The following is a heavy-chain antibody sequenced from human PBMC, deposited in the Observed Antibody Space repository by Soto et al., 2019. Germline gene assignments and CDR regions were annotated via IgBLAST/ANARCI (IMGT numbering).Heavy chain of an antibody. J-gene: IGHJ4*02. Sequence: SETLSLTCTVSGGSISSYYWTWIRQPPGKGLEWIGYIHSSGSTDYNPSLKSRVTMSVDTSKNQFSLQLRSVTAADTAVYYCAREGHIAVAGIIDYWGQGTLVTVSS. D-gene: IGHD6-19*01. CDR1: GGSISSYY. CDR2: IHSSGST. CDR3: AREGHIAVAGIIDY. V-gene: IGHV4-59*01.